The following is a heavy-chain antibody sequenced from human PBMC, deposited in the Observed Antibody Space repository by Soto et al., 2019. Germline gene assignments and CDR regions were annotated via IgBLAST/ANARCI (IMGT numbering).Heavy chain of an antibody. CDR1: GGSINSGDYA. CDR3: AGIRIAAAGGGLDV. D-gene: IGHD6-13*01. V-gene: IGHV4-30-2*01. Sequence: LQLQESGSGLVKSSQTLSLTCGVSGGSINSGDYAWSWIRQPPGKGLEWMGYIYHSGSTYYNPSLKSRVTILVDRSKNQFSLKLSSVTAADTAVYYCAGIRIAAAGGGLDVWGQGTTVTVSS. CDR2: IYHSGST. J-gene: IGHJ6*02.